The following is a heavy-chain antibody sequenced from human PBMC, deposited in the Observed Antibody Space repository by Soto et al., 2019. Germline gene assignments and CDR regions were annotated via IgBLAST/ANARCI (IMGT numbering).Heavy chain of an antibody. J-gene: IGHJ4*02. CDR2: IIPIFGTA. D-gene: IGHD6-19*01. Sequence: SVKVSCKASGGTFSSYAISWVRQAPGQGLEWMGGIIPIFGTANYAQKFQGRVTITADKSTSTAYMELSSLRSEDTAVYYCARDTGVSSGWAYYFDYWGQGTLVTVSS. CDR3: ARDTGVSSGWAYYFDY. CDR1: GGTFSSYA. V-gene: IGHV1-69*06.